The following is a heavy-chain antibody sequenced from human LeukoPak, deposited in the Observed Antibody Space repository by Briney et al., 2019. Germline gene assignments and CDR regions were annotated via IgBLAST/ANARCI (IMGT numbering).Heavy chain of an antibody. CDR2: IYHSGST. CDR1: GGSISRGGYY. Sequence: SQTLSLTCTVSGGSISRGGYYWSWSRQPPGKGLEWIGYIYHSGSTYYNPSLKSRVTISVDTSKNQLSLHLNSVTPEDTAVYYCARDGLLRGSSYGWNYWGQGTLVTVSS. CDR3: ARDGLLRGSSYGWNY. J-gene: IGHJ4*02. V-gene: IGHV4-30-2*01. D-gene: IGHD5-18*01.